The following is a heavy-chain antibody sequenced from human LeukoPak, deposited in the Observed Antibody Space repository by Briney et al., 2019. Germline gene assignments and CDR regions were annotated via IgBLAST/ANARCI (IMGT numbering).Heavy chain of an antibody. D-gene: IGHD6-13*01. CDR1: GYTFTGYY. CDR2: INPNNGST. J-gene: IGHJ5*02. V-gene: IGHV1-2*02. Sequence: GASVKVSCKASGYTFTGYYIHWVRQAPGQRLEWMGWINPNNGSTNYAQKFQGRVTLTRDTSISTVYMELSRLRSDDTAVYYCARAAQQLVQYNWFDPWGQGTLVTVSS. CDR3: ARAAQQLVQYNWFDP.